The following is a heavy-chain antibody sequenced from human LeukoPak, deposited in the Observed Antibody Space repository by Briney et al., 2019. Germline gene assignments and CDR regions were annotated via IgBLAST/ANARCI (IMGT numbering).Heavy chain of an antibody. V-gene: IGHV1-18*01. CDR1: GYTFTSYG. CDR3: ARDPLHYGDYVDWDY. D-gene: IGHD4-17*01. J-gene: IGHJ4*02. Sequence: GASVKVSCKASGYTFTSYGISWVRQAPGQGLEWMGWISAYNGNTNYAQKLQGRVTMTTDTSTSTAYMELRSLRSDDTAVYYCARDPLHYGDYVDWDYWGQGTLVTVSS. CDR2: ISAYNGNT.